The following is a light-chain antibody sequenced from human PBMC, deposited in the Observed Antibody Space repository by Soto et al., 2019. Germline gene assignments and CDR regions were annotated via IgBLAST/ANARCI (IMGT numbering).Light chain of an antibody. CDR2: GAS. J-gene: IGKJ4*01. CDR1: QGISSA. V-gene: IGKV1-13*02. Sequence: AIQLTQSPSSLSASVGDRLIITCRASQGISSALAWYQQKPGKPPRLLIYGASSLESGVPSRFSGSGFGTDFTLPISNMQPEDFATYYCQQYNTYPLTFGGGTKVEIK. CDR3: QQYNTYPLT.